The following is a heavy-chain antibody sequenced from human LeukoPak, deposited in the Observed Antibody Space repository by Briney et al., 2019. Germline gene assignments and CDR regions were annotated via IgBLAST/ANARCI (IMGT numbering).Heavy chain of an antibody. Sequence: GGSLRLSCAASGFTFSSYAMSWVRQAPGKGLEWVSAISGSGGSTYYADSVKGRFTISRDNSKNTLYLQMNSLRAEDTAVYYCAKWSNFGVRGVIITLDYWGQGTLVTVSS. V-gene: IGHV3-23*01. CDR1: GFTFSSYA. CDR2: ISGSGGST. CDR3: AKWSNFGVRGVIITLDY. D-gene: IGHD3-10*01. J-gene: IGHJ4*02.